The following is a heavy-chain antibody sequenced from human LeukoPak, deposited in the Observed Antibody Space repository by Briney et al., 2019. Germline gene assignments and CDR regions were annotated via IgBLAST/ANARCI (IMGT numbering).Heavy chain of an antibody. CDR2: INAGNGNT. CDR3: AREPLRIVVVPAAEGDAFDI. V-gene: IGHV1-3*01. J-gene: IGHJ3*02. CDR1: GYTFTSYA. D-gene: IGHD2-2*01. Sequence: ASVKVSCKASGYTFTSYAMHWVRQAPGQRLEWMGWINAGNGNTKYSQKFQGRVTITRDTSASTAYMELSSLRSEDTAVYYCAREPLRIVVVPAAEGDAFDIWGQGTMVTVSS.